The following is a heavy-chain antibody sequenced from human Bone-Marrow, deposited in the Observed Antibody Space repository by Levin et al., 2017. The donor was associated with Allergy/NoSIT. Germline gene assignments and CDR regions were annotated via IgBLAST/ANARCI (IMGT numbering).Heavy chain of an antibody. D-gene: IGHD2-8*02. Sequence: GESLKISCKASGYTFTGYYMHWVRQAPGQGLEWMGRINPNSGGTNYAQKFQGRVTMTRDTSISTAYMELSRLRSDDTAVYYCAKTERGYCTGGVCYTGIGWGYWGQGTLVTVSS. CDR1: GYTFTGYY. V-gene: IGHV1-2*06. CDR3: AKTERGYCTGGVCYTGIGWGY. J-gene: IGHJ4*02. CDR2: INPNSGGT.